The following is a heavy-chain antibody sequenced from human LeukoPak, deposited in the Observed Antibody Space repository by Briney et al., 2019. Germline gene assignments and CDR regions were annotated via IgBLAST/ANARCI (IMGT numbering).Heavy chain of an antibody. CDR1: GGTFSSYA. Sequence: GASVKVSCKASGGTFSSYAISWLRQAPGQGLEWMGRIIPIFGTTNYAQKFQGRVTITTDESTSTAYMELSSLRSEDTAVYYCARDGAGLDYDSSGYVEYWGQGTLVTVSS. J-gene: IGHJ4*02. D-gene: IGHD3-22*01. CDR2: IIPIFGTT. V-gene: IGHV1-69*05. CDR3: ARDGAGLDYDSSGYVEY.